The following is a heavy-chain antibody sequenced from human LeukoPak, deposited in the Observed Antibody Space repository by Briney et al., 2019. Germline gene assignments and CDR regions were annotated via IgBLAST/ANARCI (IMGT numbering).Heavy chain of an antibody. V-gene: IGHV3-30*18. J-gene: IGHJ5*02. CDR1: GFTFSSYG. Sequence: GGSLRLSCAASGFTFSSYGMHWVRQAPGKGLEWVAVISYDGSNKYYADSVKGRFTISRDNSKNTLHLQMNSLRAEDTAVYYCANTYSSSWYPWFDPWGQGTLVTVSS. CDR3: ANTYSSSWYPWFDP. CDR2: ISYDGSNK. D-gene: IGHD6-13*01.